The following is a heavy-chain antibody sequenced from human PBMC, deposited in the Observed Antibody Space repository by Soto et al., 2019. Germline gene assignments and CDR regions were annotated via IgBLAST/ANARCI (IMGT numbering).Heavy chain of an antibody. Sequence: QLQLQESASGLVKPSQTLSPTCAVSGGSISSGGYSWSWIRQPPGKGLERIGYIYHSGSTYYNPSPRSRVTISVDRAKHQFSLELSSVTAADTAVYYCARAIGWFGELLGGYYFDYWGQGTLVTVSS. CDR2: IYHSGST. V-gene: IGHV4-30-2*01. CDR3: ARAIGWFGELLGGYYFDY. J-gene: IGHJ4*02. CDR1: GGSISSGGYS. D-gene: IGHD3-10*01.